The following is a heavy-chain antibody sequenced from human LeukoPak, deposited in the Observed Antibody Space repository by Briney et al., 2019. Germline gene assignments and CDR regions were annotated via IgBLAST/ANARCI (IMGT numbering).Heavy chain of an antibody. CDR1: GFTFSSYS. D-gene: IGHD3-3*01. CDR2: ISSSSSYI. J-gene: IGHJ3*02. V-gene: IGHV3-21*01. CDR3: ARNDFGAAWAFDI. Sequence: PGGFLRLSCAASGFTFSSYSMNWVRQAPGKGLEWVSSISSSSSYIYYADSVKGRFTISRDNAKNSLYLQMNSLRAEDTAVYYCARNDFGAAWAFDIWGQGTMVTVSS.